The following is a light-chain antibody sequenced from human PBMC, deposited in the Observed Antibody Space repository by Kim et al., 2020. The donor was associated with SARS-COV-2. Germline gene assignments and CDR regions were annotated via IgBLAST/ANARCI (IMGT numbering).Light chain of an antibody. CDR1: QSVSSSY. J-gene: IGKJ4*01. CDR2: GAS. Sequence: EIVLTQSPGTLSLSPGERATLSCRASQSVSSSYLAWYQQKPGQAPRLLIYGASNRATGIPDRFSGSGFGTDFTLTISRLEPEDFAVYYCQQYGSSFGGGTKVDIK. CDR3: QQYGSS. V-gene: IGKV3-20*01.